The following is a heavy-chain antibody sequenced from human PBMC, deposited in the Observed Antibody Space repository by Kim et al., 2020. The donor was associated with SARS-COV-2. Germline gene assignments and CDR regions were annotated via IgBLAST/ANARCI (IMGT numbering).Heavy chain of an antibody. D-gene: IGHD2-21*01. J-gene: IGHJ6*02. CDR1: GFTFSSYW. CDR2: IKQDGSEK. Sequence: GGSLRLSCAASGFTFSSYWMSWVRQAPGKGLEWVANIKQDGSEKYYVDSVKGRFTISRDNAKNSLYLQMNSLRAEDTAVYYCARECGGDRLTYGMDVWGQGTTVTVSS. CDR3: ARECGGDRLTYGMDV. V-gene: IGHV3-7*01.